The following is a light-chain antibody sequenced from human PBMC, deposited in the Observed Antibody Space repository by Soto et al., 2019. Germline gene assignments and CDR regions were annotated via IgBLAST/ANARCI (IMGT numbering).Light chain of an antibody. V-gene: IGLV2-14*01. J-gene: IGLJ1*01. CDR2: EVS. CDR3: SSYTVTRTQV. Sequence: QSVLTQPASVSGSPGQSITISCTGSNNDIGAYDYVSWYQQHPDKAPKLMIYEVSNRPSGISNRFSASKSGNTASLTISGLQAEDEADYYCSSYTVTRTQVFGTGTKLTVL. CDR1: NNDIGAYDY.